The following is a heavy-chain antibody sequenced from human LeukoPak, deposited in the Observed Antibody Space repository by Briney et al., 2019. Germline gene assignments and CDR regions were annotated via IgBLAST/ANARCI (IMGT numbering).Heavy chain of an antibody. CDR2: IYPDDSDT. Sequence: GESLEISCKGSGYSFTNYWIGWVRQLPGKGLEWMGIIYPDDSDTRYSPSFQGQVTISADKSMNTAYLQWSGLKASDTAMYYCARQGSGIFDYWGQGTLVTVSS. J-gene: IGHJ4*02. CDR3: ARQGSGIFDY. V-gene: IGHV5-51*01. CDR1: GYSFTNYW. D-gene: IGHD2-15*01.